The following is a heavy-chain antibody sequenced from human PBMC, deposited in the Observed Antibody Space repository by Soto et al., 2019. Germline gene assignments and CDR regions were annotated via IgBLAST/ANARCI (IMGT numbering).Heavy chain of an antibody. CDR2: IKSKSDGGTT. V-gene: IGHV3-15*07. D-gene: IGHD6-13*01. CDR3: TTDQGDSSSFTYFAY. Sequence: GGSLRLSCAASGFIFSNAWMDWVRQAPGKGLEWVGHIKSKSDGGTTDFAAPVKGRFTISRDDSKNMLYLEMNSLKTEDTAVYYCTTDQGDSSSFTYFAYWGHGTLVTVSS. CDR1: GFIFSNAW. J-gene: IGHJ4*01.